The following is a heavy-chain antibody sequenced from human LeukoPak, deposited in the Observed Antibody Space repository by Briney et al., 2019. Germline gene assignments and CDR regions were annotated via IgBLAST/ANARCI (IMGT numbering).Heavy chain of an antibody. V-gene: IGHV4-34*01. Sequence: SETLSLTCAVYGGSFSGYYWSWIRQPPGKGREWIGEINHSGSTNYNPSLKSQVTISVNTSKNQFSLKVSSVTAADTAVYYCARPRGRSSSPSGWFGPWGQGTLVTVSS. CDR1: GGSFSGYY. J-gene: IGHJ5*02. CDR3: ARPRGRSSSPSGWFGP. D-gene: IGHD6-6*01. CDR2: INHSGST.